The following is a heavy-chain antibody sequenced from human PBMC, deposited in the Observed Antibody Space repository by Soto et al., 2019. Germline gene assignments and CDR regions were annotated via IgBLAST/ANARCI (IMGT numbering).Heavy chain of an antibody. CDR3: ARYGSSGYYLDY. Sequence: QVQLVQSGADVKKLGASVKVSCKASGYTFPSYGLSWVRQAPGQGLAWMGWISAYNGNTNYAQKLQGRVTMTTYTSTITACMERRSLRSDDTAVYYCARYGSSGYYLDYWGQGTLVSGSS. D-gene: IGHD3-22*01. J-gene: IGHJ4*02. CDR2: ISAYNGNT. V-gene: IGHV1-18*01. CDR1: GYTFPSYG.